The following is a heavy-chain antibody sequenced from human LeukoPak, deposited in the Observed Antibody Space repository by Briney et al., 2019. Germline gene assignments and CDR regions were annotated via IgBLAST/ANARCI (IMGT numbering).Heavy chain of an antibody. Sequence: PSETLSLTCTVSGGSISSYSWSWIRQPAGKGLEWIGHIYTRGSTNYNPSLKSRVTMSVDTSKNQFSLKLSSVTAADTAVYYCARDFGYYGSGSLDYWGQGALVTVSS. CDR3: ARDFGYYGSGSLDY. V-gene: IGHV4-4*07. J-gene: IGHJ4*02. CDR1: GGSISSYS. CDR2: IYTRGST. D-gene: IGHD3-10*01.